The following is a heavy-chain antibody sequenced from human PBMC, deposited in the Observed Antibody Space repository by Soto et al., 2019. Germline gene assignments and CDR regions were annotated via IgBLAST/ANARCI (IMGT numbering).Heavy chain of an antibody. CDR3: SRVGRKAAATTYYYYYGMDV. CDR1: GGSFSGYY. Sequence: PSETLSLTCAVYGGSFSGYYWSWIRQPPGKGLEWIGEINHSGSTNYNPSLKSRVTISVDTSKNQFSLKMSSVTAADTAVYYCSRVGRKAAATTYYYYYGMDVWGQGTTVTVSS. J-gene: IGHJ6*02. CDR2: INHSGST. V-gene: IGHV4-34*01. D-gene: IGHD6-13*01.